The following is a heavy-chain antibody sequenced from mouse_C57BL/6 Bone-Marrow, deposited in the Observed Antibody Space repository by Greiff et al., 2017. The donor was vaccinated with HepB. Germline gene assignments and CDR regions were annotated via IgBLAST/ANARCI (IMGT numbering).Heavy chain of an antibody. Sequence: EVQLVESEGGLVQPGSSMKLSCTASGFSFSDYYMAWVRQVPEKGLEWVSNINYDGSSTYYLDSLKSRFIISRDNAKNILYLQMSNLKSEDTATYYCARSITKVVRSYFDVWGKGTTVTVSS. CDR1: GFSFSDYY. CDR3: ARSITKVVRSYFDV. D-gene: IGHD1-1*01. V-gene: IGHV5-16*01. J-gene: IGHJ1*03. CDR2: INYDGSST.